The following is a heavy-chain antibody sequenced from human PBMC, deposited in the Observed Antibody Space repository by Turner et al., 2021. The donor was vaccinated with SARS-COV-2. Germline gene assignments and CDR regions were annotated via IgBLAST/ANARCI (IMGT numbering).Heavy chain of an antibody. CDR2: IYYSGST. V-gene: IGHV4-39*01. J-gene: IGHJ5*02. Sequence: QLQLQESGPGLVKPSDTLSLPCPVSGGSISSSPYYWGWIRQPPGKGLEWIGSIYYSGSTYYNPSLKSRVTISVDTSKNQFSLKLSSVTAADTAVYYCARRSEGYYGSGSHWFDPWGQGTLVTVSS. CDR1: GGSISSSPYY. D-gene: IGHD3-10*01. CDR3: ARRSEGYYGSGSHWFDP.